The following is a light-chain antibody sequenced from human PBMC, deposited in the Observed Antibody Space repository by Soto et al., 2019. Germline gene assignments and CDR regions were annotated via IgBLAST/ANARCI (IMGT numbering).Light chain of an antibody. Sequence: EIVMTQSPATLSLSPGERATISCRASQSVRNDLAWYQQKPGKAPRVLVYGASTTATGVPVRFSGSKSGTEFTLTITSLRSEDCAVYYCKQYNNWYSFGQGTKLEIK. CDR1: QSVRND. J-gene: IGKJ2*03. V-gene: IGKV3-15*01. CDR3: KQYNNWYS. CDR2: GAS.